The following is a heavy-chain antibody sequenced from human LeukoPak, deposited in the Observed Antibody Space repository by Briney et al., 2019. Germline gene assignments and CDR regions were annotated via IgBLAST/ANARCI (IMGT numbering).Heavy chain of an antibody. CDR1: GGSISSGDYY. J-gene: IGHJ6*02. D-gene: IGHD2-2*01. V-gene: IGHV4-30-4*01. Sequence: PSQTLSLTCTVSGGSISSGDYYWSWIRQPPGTGLEWIGYIYYSGSTYYNPSLKSRVTISVDTSKNQFSLKLSSVTAADTAVYYCARDPRGYCSSTSCYYGYGMDVWGQGTTVTVSS. CDR3: ARDPRGYCSSTSCYYGYGMDV. CDR2: IYYSGST.